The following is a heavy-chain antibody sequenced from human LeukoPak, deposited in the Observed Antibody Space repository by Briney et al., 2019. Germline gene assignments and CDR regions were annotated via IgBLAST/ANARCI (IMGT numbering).Heavy chain of an antibody. D-gene: IGHD5-12*01. Sequence: PSETLSLTCTVSSGSISSHYWSWIRQPPGKGLEWIGYIHYSGSTNYNPSLKSRVTMSVDTSKNQFSLKLSSVTAADTAVYYCARGVATRGYYYYYGMDVWGQGTTVTVSS. CDR1: SGSISSHY. V-gene: IGHV4-59*11. J-gene: IGHJ6*02. CDR2: IHYSGST. CDR3: ARGVATRGYYYYYGMDV.